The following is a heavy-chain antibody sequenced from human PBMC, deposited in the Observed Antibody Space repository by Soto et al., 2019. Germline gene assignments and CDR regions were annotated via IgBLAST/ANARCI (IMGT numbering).Heavy chain of an antibody. J-gene: IGHJ6*02. V-gene: IGHV2-5*01. Sequence: QITLKESGPTLVNPTQTLTLTCTFSGFSLSTSGVGVGWIRQPPGKALEWLALIYWNADRRYSPSLERRLTITKDTSKNQVVLTMTNMDPVDTATYYCVHTYYYDSSGYYYQYYYGMDVWGQGTTVTVSS. CDR2: IYWNADR. CDR3: VHTYYYDSSGYYYQYYYGMDV. D-gene: IGHD3-22*01. CDR1: GFSLSTSGVG.